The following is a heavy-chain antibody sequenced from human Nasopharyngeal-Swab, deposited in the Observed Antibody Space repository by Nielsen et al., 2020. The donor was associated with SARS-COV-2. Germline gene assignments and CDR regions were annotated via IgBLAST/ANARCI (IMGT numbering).Heavy chain of an antibody. Sequence: SCAASGFSITSYGMQWVRQAPGKGLEWVALISHDGDVKYYADSVKGRFTISRDISKNTVYLQMNSLSVEDTAVYYCAKDLSSCWGGDYWGQGTLVTVSS. CDR2: ISHDGDVK. D-gene: IGHD6-19*01. J-gene: IGHJ4*02. CDR3: AKDLSSCWGGDY. V-gene: IGHV3-30*18. CDR1: GFSITSYG.